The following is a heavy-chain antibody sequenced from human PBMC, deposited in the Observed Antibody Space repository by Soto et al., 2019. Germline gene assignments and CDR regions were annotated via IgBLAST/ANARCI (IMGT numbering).Heavy chain of an antibody. CDR3: AKDKDSSGWTKYYFDY. J-gene: IGHJ4*02. Sequence: EVQLVESGGGLVQPGRSLRLSCAASGFTFDDYAMHWVRQAPGKGLEWVSGISWNSGSIGYADSVKGRFTISRDNAKNSLYLQMNSLRAEDTALYYCAKDKDSSGWTKYYFDYWGQGTLVTVPS. D-gene: IGHD6-19*01. CDR2: ISWNSGSI. V-gene: IGHV3-9*01. CDR1: GFTFDDYA.